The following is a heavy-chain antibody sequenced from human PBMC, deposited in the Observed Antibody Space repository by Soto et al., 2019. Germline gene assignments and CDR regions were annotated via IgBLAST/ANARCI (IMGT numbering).Heavy chain of an antibody. CDR1: GGSINSRSYS. CDR2: FYNNENP. V-gene: IGHV4-39*02. CDR3: ARRVTGGGERFDP. Sequence: SETLSLTCSVSGGSINSRSYSWGWIRQPPGKGLEWIGTFYNNENPNYNPSLRSRVTISVDTSKNHFSLKLNSVTAADTAVYYSARRVTGGGERFDPWGLGTLVTVSS. J-gene: IGHJ5*02. D-gene: IGHD7-27*01.